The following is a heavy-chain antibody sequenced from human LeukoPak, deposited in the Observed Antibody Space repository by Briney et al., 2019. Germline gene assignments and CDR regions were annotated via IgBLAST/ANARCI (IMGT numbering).Heavy chain of an antibody. Sequence: GGSLRLTCAASGFTFSNYWVTWVRQAPGKGLEGVANIKKDGSEKYYVDSVKGRFPISRDNAKNSLYLQMNSLRAEDTAVYYCAKDFPQLGPSFDYWGQGTLVTVSS. CDR1: GFTFSNYW. CDR3: AKDFPQLGPSFDY. CDR2: IKKDGSEK. V-gene: IGHV3-7*01. J-gene: IGHJ4*02. D-gene: IGHD1-1*01.